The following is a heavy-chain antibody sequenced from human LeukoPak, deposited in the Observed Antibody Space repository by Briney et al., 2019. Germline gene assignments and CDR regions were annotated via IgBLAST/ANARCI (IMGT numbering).Heavy chain of an antibody. Sequence: SETLSLTCTVSGGSISSYYWSWIRQPPGKGLEWIGEINHSGSTNYNPSLKSRVTISVDTSKNQFSLKLSSVTAADTAVYYCARASIRITIFGVVTCYYYYGMDVWGQGTTVTVSS. CDR1: GGSISSYY. CDR2: INHSGST. V-gene: IGHV4-34*01. CDR3: ARASIRITIFGVVTCYYYYGMDV. J-gene: IGHJ6*02. D-gene: IGHD3-3*01.